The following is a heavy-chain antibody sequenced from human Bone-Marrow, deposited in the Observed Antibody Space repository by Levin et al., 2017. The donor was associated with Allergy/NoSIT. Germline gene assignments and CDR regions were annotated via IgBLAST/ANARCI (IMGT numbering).Heavy chain of an antibody. CDR3: AEDSSAGRLYT. D-gene: IGHD1-1*01. V-gene: IGHV3-53*01. J-gene: IGHJ5*02. Sequence: SCSASGFTVSSRYMSWVRQAPGKGLEWVSVIYSGGSTYYADSVKGRFTISRDNSENTLSLQMNSLTAEDTAVYYCAEDSSAGRLYTWGQGTLVTVSS. CDR1: GFTVSSRY. CDR2: IYSGGST.